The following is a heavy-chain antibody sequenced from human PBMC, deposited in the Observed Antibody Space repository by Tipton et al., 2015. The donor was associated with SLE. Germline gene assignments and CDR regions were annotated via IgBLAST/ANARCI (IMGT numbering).Heavy chain of an antibody. CDR2: IHYSGTP. J-gene: IGHJ4*02. CDR1: GDSISSSNYY. D-gene: IGHD1-14*01. V-gene: IGHV4-39*07. Sequence: TLSLTCTVSGDSISSSNYYWTWIRQPPGKGLEWIGSIHYSGTPYYSPSLQSRITISVDTSKNQFSLKMTSVPAADTAVYYCARRSTTPYFDFWGQGRLVTVSS. CDR3: ARRSTTPYFDF.